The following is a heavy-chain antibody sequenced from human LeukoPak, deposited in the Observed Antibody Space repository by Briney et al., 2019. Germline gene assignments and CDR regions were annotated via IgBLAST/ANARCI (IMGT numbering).Heavy chain of an antibody. Sequence: SETLSLTCTVSGGSISSSSYYWGWIRQPPGKGLEWIGSIYYSGSTYYNPSLKSRVTISVDTSKNQFSLKLGSVTAADTAVYYCASSDYYDSSGYSLYFDYWGQGTLVTVSS. CDR2: IYYSGST. J-gene: IGHJ4*02. CDR1: GGSISSSSYY. V-gene: IGHV4-39*01. D-gene: IGHD3-22*01. CDR3: ASSDYYDSSGYSLYFDY.